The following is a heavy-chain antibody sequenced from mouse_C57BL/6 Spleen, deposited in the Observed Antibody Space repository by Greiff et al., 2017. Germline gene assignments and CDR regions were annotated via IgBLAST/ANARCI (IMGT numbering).Heavy chain of an antibody. CDR2: IYPGSGNT. CDR3: ARGALVEDY. D-gene: IGHD1-1*01. CDR1: GYTFTDYY. J-gene: IGHJ2*01. V-gene: IGHV1-76*01. Sequence: QVQLKESGAELVRPGASVKLSCKASGYTFTDYYINWVKQRPGQGLEWIARIYPGSGNTYYNEKFKGKATLTAEKSSSTAYMQLSSLTSEDSAVYFCARGALVEDYWGQGTTLTVSS.